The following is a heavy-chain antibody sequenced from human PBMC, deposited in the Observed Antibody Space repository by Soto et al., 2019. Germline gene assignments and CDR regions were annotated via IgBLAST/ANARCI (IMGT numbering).Heavy chain of an antibody. Sequence: SETLSLTCTVSGGSISSSSYYWAWVRQPPGKGLEWIGSIYYSGNTFYNPSLKSRVTISVDTSKNQFSLKLSSVTAADTAVYYCARHLDTYYYHFSGGLDSWGQGTLVTVSS. CDR1: GGSISSSSYY. V-gene: IGHV4-39*01. CDR3: ARHLDTYYYHFSGGLDS. D-gene: IGHD3-22*01. CDR2: IYYSGNT. J-gene: IGHJ5*01.